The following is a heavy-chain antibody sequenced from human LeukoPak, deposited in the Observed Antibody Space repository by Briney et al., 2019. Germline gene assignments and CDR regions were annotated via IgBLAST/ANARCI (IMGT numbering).Heavy chain of an antibody. D-gene: IGHD3-10*01. V-gene: IGHV1-2*02. J-gene: IGHJ6*03. Sequence: ASVKVSCKASGYTFTGYYMHWVRQAPGQGLEWMGWINPNSGGTDYAQKFQGRVTMTRDTSISTAYMELRSLRSDDTAVYYCARGRMVRGVARLIYYYYYMDVWGKGTTVTISS. CDR3: ARGRMVRGVARLIYYYYYMDV. CDR1: GYTFTGYY. CDR2: INPNSGGT.